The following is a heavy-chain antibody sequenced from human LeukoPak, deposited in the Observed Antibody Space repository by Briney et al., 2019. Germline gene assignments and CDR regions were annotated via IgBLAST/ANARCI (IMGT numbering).Heavy chain of an antibody. J-gene: IGHJ4*02. V-gene: IGHV1-69*05. Sequence: SVKVSCKASGGTFSSYAISWVRQAPGQGLEWMGGIIPIFGTANYAQKFQGRVTITTDECTSTAYMELSSLRSEDTAVYYCARGDSDYVWGSYLFFDYWRQGTLVTVSS. CDR3: ARGDSDYVWGSYLFFDY. CDR2: IIPIFGTA. D-gene: IGHD3-16*02. CDR1: GGTFSSYA.